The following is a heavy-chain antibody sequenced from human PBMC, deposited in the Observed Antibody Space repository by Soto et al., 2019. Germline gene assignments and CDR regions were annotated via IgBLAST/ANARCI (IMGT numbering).Heavy chain of an antibody. D-gene: IGHD3-9*01. Sequence: ASVKVSCKASGYTFTSYGISWVRQAPGQGLEWMGWISAYNGNTNYAQKPQGRVTMTTDTSTSTAYMELRSLRSDDTAVYYCARDSSFDDILTGYYTAFDIWGQGTMVTVSS. J-gene: IGHJ3*02. V-gene: IGHV1-18*01. CDR1: GYTFTSYG. CDR3: ARDSSFDDILTGYYTAFDI. CDR2: ISAYNGNT.